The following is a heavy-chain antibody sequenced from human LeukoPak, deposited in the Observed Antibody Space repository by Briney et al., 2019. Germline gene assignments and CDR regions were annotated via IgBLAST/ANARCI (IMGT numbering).Heavy chain of an antibody. Sequence: ASVKVSCKASGYTFTSYYMHWVRQAPGQGLEWMGIINPSGGSTSYAQKFQGRVTMTRDTSTSTVYMELSSLRSEDTAVYYCARRGSSYYYYYGMDVWGQGTTVIVSS. D-gene: IGHD1-26*01. CDR3: ARRGSSYYYYYGMDV. J-gene: IGHJ6*02. V-gene: IGHV1-46*01. CDR2: INPSGGST. CDR1: GYTFTSYY.